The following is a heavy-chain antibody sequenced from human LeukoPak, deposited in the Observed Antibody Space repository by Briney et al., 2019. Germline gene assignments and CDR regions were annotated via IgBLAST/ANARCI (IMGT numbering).Heavy chain of an antibody. CDR1: GFTFDDYA. Sequence: HPRGSLRLSCAASGFTFDDYAMHWVRQASGKGLEWVSHITWDGGSTHYADSVEGRFTISRDNRENSLYLQMNSLRPEDTALYYCAKDRAARGRGNYFYMDVWGKGTTVTVSS. D-gene: IGHD2/OR15-2a*01. CDR3: AKDRAARGRGNYFYMDV. CDR2: ITWDGGST. J-gene: IGHJ6*03. V-gene: IGHV3-43D*03.